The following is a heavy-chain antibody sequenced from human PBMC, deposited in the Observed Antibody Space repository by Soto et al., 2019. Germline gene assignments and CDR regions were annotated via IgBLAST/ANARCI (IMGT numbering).Heavy chain of an antibody. CDR1: GGSISSSSYY. J-gene: IGHJ3*02. D-gene: IGHD6-19*01. Sequence: ASETLSLTCTVSGGSISSSSYYWGWIRQPPGKGLEWIGSIYYSGSTYYNPSLKSRVTISVDTSKNQFSLKLSSVTAADTAVYYCAWLAVAGLNDDAFDIWAQGTMVTVSS. CDR3: AWLAVAGLNDDAFDI. CDR2: IYYSGST. V-gene: IGHV4-39*01.